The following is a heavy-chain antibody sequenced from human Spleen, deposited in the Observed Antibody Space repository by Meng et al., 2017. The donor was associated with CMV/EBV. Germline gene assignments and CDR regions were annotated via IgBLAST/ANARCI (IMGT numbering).Heavy chain of an antibody. V-gene: IGHV3-74*01. CDR2: INSDGSST. D-gene: IGHD2-15*01. J-gene: IGHJ4*02. CDR3: VGGRLFGDFDY. Sequence: GESLKISCAATGFTFSRYWMHWVRQAPGKGLVWVSRINSDGSSTSYADSVKGRFTISRDNSKNTLYLQMNSLRAEDTAVYYCVGGRLFGDFDYWGQGTLVTVSS. CDR1: GFTFSRYW.